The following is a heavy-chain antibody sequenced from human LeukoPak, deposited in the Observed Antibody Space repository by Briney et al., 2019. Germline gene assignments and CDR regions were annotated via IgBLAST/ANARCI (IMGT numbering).Heavy chain of an antibody. CDR2: ISRISGSI. J-gene: IGHJ3*02. D-gene: IGHD4-17*01. V-gene: IGHV3-9*01. Sequence: GGSLRLSCAASGFPFDDYAMNWVGQAPGKGLEWASVISRISGSIGYADSVKGRFTISRDNAKNSRYLQMNSLRAEDTALYYCAKDINYGDYACGAFDIWGQGTMVTVSS. CDR3: AKDINYGDYACGAFDI. CDR1: GFPFDDYA.